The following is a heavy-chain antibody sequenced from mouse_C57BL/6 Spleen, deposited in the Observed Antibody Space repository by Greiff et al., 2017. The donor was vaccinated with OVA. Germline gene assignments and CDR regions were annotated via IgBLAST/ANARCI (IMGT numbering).Heavy chain of an antibody. Sequence: QVQLKQSGAELVRPGSSVKLSCKASGYTFTSYWMHWVKQRPIQGLEWIGNIDPSDSETHYNQKFKDKATLTVDKSSSTAYMQLSSLTSEDSAVYYCAREGGTSWFAYWGQGTLVTVSA. V-gene: IGHV1-52*01. CDR3: AREGGTSWFAY. CDR2: IDPSDSET. D-gene: IGHD5-1*01. CDR1: GYTFTSYW. J-gene: IGHJ3*01.